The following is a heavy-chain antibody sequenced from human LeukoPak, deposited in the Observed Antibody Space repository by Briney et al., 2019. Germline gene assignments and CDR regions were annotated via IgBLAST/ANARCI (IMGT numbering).Heavy chain of an antibody. CDR1: GYTFTGYY. V-gene: IGHV1-2*02. Sequence: ASVKVSCKASGYTFTGYYMHWVRQAPGQGLEWMGWINPNSGGTNYAQKFQGRVTMTRDTSISTAYMELSRLRSDDTAVYYCAKDHPDYCSSTSCYYYWGQGTLVTVSS. J-gene: IGHJ4*02. CDR2: INPNSGGT. D-gene: IGHD2-2*01. CDR3: AKDHPDYCSSTSCYYY.